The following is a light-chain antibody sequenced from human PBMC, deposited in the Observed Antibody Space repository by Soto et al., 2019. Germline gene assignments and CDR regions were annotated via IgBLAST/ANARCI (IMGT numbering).Light chain of an antibody. CDR3: QQRRNWM. Sequence: LTQSPASLSLSTGERATLSCRASQSVSYLYWYQQKPGQAPRLLIYYASNRATGISARFRGSGSGTDFTLTISSLEPEDYAIYYYQQRRNWMFGHGTKVDIK. CDR2: YAS. CDR1: QSVSY. V-gene: IGKV3-11*01. J-gene: IGKJ3*01.